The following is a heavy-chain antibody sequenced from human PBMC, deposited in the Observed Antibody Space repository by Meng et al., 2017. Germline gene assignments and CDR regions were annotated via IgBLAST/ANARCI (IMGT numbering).Heavy chain of an antibody. J-gene: IGHJ6*02. Sequence: GESLKISCAASGFTFGSYAMHWVRQAPGKGLEWVAVISYDGSNKYYADSVKGRFTISRDNSKNTLYLQMNSLRAEDTAVYYCAREGPIYSSGWLQLGYYYYGMDVWGQGTTVTVSS. CDR2: ISYDGSNK. CDR1: GFTFGSYA. CDR3: AREGPIYSSGWLQLGYYYYGMDV. D-gene: IGHD6-19*01. V-gene: IGHV3-30*01.